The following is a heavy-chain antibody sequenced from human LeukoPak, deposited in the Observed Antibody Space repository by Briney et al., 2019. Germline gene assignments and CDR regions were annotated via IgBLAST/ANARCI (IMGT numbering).Heavy chain of an antibody. CDR3: ARGGLTKSHFDY. D-gene: IGHD5-12*01. CDR1: GYSISSAYY. CDR2: IYHSGST. Sequence: SETLSLTCTVSGYSISSAYYWGWIRPPPGKGLEWIGNIYHSGSTNYNPSLKSRVTISVDKSKNQFSLKLSSVTAADTAVYYCARGGLTKSHFDYWGQGTLVTVSS. J-gene: IGHJ4*02. V-gene: IGHV4-38-2*02.